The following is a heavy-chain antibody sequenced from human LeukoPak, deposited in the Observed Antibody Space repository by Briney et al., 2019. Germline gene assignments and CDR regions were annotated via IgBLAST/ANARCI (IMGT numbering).Heavy chain of an antibody. J-gene: IGHJ6*02. CDR1: GGTFSSYA. V-gene: IGHV1-69*04. CDR3: ASFLDGPSDYGDLGIFQADGMDV. Sequence: ASVKVSCKASGGTFSSYAISWVRQAPGQGLEWMGRIIPILGIANYAQKFQGRVTITADKSTSTAYMELSSLRSEDTAVYYCASFLDGPSDYGDLGIFQADGMDVWGQGTTVTVSS. D-gene: IGHD4-17*01. CDR2: IIPILGIA.